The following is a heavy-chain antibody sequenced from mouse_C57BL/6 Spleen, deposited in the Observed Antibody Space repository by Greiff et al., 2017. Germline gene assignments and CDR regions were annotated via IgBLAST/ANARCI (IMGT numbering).Heavy chain of an antibody. J-gene: IGHJ4*01. Sequence: QVQLQQSGAELVRPGASVTLSCKASGYTFTDYEMHWVKQTPVHGLEWIGAIDPETGGTAYNQKFKGKAILTADKSSSTAYMELRSLTSEDSAVYYCTRPLIVTTEGYAMGYWGQGASVTASS. D-gene: IGHD2-12*01. CDR2: IDPETGGT. V-gene: IGHV1-15*01. CDR1: GYTFTDYE. CDR3: TRPLIVTTEGYAMGY.